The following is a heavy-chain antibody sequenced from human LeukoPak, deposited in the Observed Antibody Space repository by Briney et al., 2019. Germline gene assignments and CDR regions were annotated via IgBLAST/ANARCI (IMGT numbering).Heavy chain of an antibody. Sequence: GGSLRLSCAASGFTFSTYAMHWVRQAPGKGLEGVGLISYDSSNKYYADSVKGRFTISRDNSKNTLSLQMNSLRPEDTAVYYCARETVFGVVIDYWGQGTLVTVSS. J-gene: IGHJ4*02. CDR3: ARETVFGVVIDY. V-gene: IGHV3-30-3*01. CDR1: GFTFSTYA. CDR2: ISYDSSNK. D-gene: IGHD3-3*01.